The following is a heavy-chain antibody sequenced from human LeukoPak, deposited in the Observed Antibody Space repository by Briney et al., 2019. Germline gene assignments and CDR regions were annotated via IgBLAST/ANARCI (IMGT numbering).Heavy chain of an antibody. CDR3: WYYYDSSGYYPPLDY. J-gene: IGHJ4*02. V-gene: IGHV1-69*04. CDR2: IIPILGIA. Sequence: SVKVSCKASGGTFSSYAISWVRQAPGQGLEWMGRIIPILGIANYAQKFQGRVTITADKSTSTAYMELSSLRSEDTAVYYCWYYYDSSGYYPPLDYWGQGTLVTVSS. D-gene: IGHD3-22*01. CDR1: GGTFSSYA.